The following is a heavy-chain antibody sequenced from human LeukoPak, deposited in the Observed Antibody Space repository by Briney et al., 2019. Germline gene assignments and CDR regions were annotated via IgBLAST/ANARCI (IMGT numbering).Heavy chain of an antibody. D-gene: IGHD3-3*01. Sequence: GGSLRLTCAASGFTFSDYYMSWIRQAPGKGLEWVSYISSSGSTIYYADSVKGRFTISRDNAKNSLYLQMNSLRAEDTAVYYCARQGLTDNFGSRYFDYWGQGTLVTVSS. CDR1: GFTFSDYY. J-gene: IGHJ4*02. V-gene: IGHV3-11*01. CDR3: ARQGLTDNFGSRYFDY. CDR2: ISSSGSTI.